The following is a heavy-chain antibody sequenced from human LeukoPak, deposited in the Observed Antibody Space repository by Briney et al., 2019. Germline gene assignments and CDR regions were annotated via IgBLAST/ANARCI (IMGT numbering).Heavy chain of an antibody. CDR1: GYSISSGCY. Sequence: SETLSLTCAVSGYSISSGCYWGWIRQPPGKGLEWIGSIYHSGSTYYNPSLKSRVTISVDTSKNQFSLKLSSVTAADTAVYYCARAPLITFGGVIGDAFDIWGQGTMVTVSS. V-gene: IGHV4-38-2*01. CDR2: IYHSGST. J-gene: IGHJ3*02. D-gene: IGHD3-16*02. CDR3: ARAPLITFGGVIGDAFDI.